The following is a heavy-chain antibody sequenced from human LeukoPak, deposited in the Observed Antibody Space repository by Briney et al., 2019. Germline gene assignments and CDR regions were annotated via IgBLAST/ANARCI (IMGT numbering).Heavy chain of an antibody. CDR2: IKSDESDESST. CDR1: GFTLRSYW. CDR3: ARDSYDSSGYPYMDV. D-gene: IGHD3-22*01. Sequence: GGSLRLSCAASGFTLRSYWMHWVRQAPGKGLVWVSRIKSDESDESSTNYVDSVKGRFTISRDNAKNSLYLQMNSLRAEDTAVYYCARDSYDSSGYPYMDVWGKGTTVTISS. V-gene: IGHV3-74*01. J-gene: IGHJ6*03.